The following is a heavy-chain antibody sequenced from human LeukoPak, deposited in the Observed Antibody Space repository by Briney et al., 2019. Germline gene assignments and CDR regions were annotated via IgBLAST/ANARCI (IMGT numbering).Heavy chain of an antibody. CDR3: ARDLGLGGAFDI. J-gene: IGHJ3*02. CDR2: IIPIFGTA. Sequence: ASVKVSCKASGGTFSSYAISWVRQAHGQGLEWMGGIIPIFGTANYAQKFQGRVTITADESTITAYMELSSLRSEDTAVYYCARDLGLGGAFDIWGQGTMVTVSS. D-gene: IGHD1-26*01. CDR1: GGTFSSYA. V-gene: IGHV1-69*13.